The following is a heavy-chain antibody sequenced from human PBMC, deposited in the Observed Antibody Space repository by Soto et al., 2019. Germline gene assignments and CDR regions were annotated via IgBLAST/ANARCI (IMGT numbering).Heavy chain of an antibody. CDR2: IIPLLGTA. CDR3: ARDARLDGRGYFQH. V-gene: IGHV1-69*11. CDR1: GVTSSRNA. Sequence: QVQLVQSGAEVKKPGSSVKVSCKASGVTSSRNAVSWVRQAPGQGLEWVGGIIPLLGTAKYAQRFQGRGAITADESTRTAYMELNNLTSEDMAIYYCARDARLDGRGYFQHWGQGTLVIVSS. D-gene: IGHD6-19*01. J-gene: IGHJ1*01.